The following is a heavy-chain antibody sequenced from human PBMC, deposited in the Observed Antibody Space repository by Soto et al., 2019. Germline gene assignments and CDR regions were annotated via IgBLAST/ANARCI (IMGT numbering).Heavy chain of an antibody. J-gene: IGHJ4*02. CDR1: GFTFSSYG. Sequence: QVQLVESGGGVVQPGRSLRLSCAASGFTFSSYGMHWVRQAPGKGLEWVAVIWYDGSNKYYAESVKGRFTISRDNSKNTLYLQMNSLKAEDTAVYYCARSLAGGLQIFDHWGQGTLVTVSS. CDR3: ARSLAGGLQIFDH. CDR2: IWYDGSNK. V-gene: IGHV3-33*01. D-gene: IGHD1-26*01.